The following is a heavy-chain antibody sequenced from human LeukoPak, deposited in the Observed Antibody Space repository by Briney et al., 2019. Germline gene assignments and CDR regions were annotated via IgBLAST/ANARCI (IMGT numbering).Heavy chain of an antibody. Sequence: ASVKVSCKASGYTFTGYYMHWVRQAPGQGLEWMGWINPNSGGTNYAQKFQDRVTMTRDTSIGTAYVELTWLRSDDTAVYYCARGGYYDSSGYRLLDYWGQGTLVTVSS. V-gene: IGHV1-2*02. CDR2: INPNSGGT. CDR1: GYTFTGYY. J-gene: IGHJ4*02. D-gene: IGHD3-22*01. CDR3: ARGGYYDSSGYRLLDY.